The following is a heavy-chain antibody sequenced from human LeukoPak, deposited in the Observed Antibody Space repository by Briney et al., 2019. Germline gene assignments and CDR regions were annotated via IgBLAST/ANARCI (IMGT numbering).Heavy chain of an antibody. CDR3: QKTAYDILTGEIHNWFDP. Sequence: GASVKVSYKTSGYTFTSFAIHWVRQAPGQRLEWMGWINAGNGNTKYSQKFQGRVTISRETSASTAYMELSSLRSEDTFFFFKQKTAYDILTGEIHNWFDPWGQGTLVTVSS. V-gene: IGHV1-3*01. CDR1: GYTFTSFA. CDR2: INAGNGNT. J-gene: IGHJ5*02. D-gene: IGHD3-9*01.